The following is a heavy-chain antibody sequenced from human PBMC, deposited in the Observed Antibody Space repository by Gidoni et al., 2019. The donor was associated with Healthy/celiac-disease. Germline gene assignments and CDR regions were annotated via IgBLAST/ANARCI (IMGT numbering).Heavy chain of an antibody. D-gene: IGHD6-13*01. Sequence: QVQLQESGPGLVKPSETLSLTCTVSGGSISSYYWSWIRPPPGKGLEWIGYIYYSGSTNYNPSLKSRVTISVDTSKNQFSLKLSSVTAADTAVYYCARKAHGSWYYGGKDAFDIWGQGTMVTVSS. CDR1: GGSISSYY. CDR3: ARKAHGSWYYGGKDAFDI. J-gene: IGHJ3*02. CDR2: IYYSGST. V-gene: IGHV4-59*01.